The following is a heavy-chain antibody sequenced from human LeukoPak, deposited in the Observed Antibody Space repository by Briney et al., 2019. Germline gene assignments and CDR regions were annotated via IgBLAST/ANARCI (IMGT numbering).Heavy chain of an antibody. Sequence: GGSLRLSCAASGFIFSSYGMSWVRQAPGKGLEWVSAISGSGGSTYYADSVKGRFTISRDNSKNMLYLQMNSLRAEDTAVYYCAKQGSSTSYGMDVWGQGTTVTVSS. CDR2: ISGSGGST. CDR1: GFIFSSYG. CDR3: AKQGSSTSYGMDV. V-gene: IGHV3-23*01. J-gene: IGHJ6*02. D-gene: IGHD2-2*01.